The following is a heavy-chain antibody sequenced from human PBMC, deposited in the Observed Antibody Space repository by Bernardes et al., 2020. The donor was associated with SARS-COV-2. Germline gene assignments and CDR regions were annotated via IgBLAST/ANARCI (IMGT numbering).Heavy chain of an antibody. D-gene: IGHD6-13*01. J-gene: IGHJ4*02. CDR2: IYPGGNT. V-gene: IGHV3-66*01. CDR1: GFTVSTTY. CDR3: VRDYPDPAD. Sequence: GGSLRLSCAASGFTVSTTYMSWVRQAPGKGPEWVSVIYPGGNTYSADSVKGRFTISRDNSKNTMFLQMNSLTTEDTAVYYCVRDYPDPADWGQGTLVTVSS.